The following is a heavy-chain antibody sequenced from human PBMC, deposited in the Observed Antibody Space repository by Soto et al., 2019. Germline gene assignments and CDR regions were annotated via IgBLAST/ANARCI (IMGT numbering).Heavy chain of an antibody. V-gene: IGHV3-53*04. CDR3: AKDRYGIFGVVIYYYYYGMDV. CDR1: GFTVSSNY. CDR2: IYSDGSK. Sequence: GGSLRISCAASGFTVSSNYMSWVRQAPGKGLERVSVIYSDGSKYYADSVKGRFTISRHNSKNTLYLQMNSLRAEDTAVYYCAKDRYGIFGVVIYYYYYGMDVWGQGTTVTVSS. J-gene: IGHJ6*02. D-gene: IGHD3-3*01.